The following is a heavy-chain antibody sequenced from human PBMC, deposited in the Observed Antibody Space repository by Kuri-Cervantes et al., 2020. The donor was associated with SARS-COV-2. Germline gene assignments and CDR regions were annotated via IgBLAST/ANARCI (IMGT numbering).Heavy chain of an antibody. J-gene: IGHJ4*02. CDR2: ITPIFGTA. CDR3: ARGESPTTYYYDSNYYFDY. D-gene: IGHD3-22*01. V-gene: IGHV1-69*13. Sequence: SVKVSCNGSGDTFSSYAVSWVRQAPGQGLEWMGGITPIFGTANYAQKFQGRVTITADESTSTAYMELSSLRSEDTAVYYCARGESPTTYYYDSNYYFDYWGQGTLVTVSS. CDR1: GDTFSSYA.